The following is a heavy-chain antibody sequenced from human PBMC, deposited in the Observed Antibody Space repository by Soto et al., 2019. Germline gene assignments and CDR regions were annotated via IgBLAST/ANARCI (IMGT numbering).Heavy chain of an antibody. J-gene: IGHJ4*02. Sequence: SETLSLTCTVSGGSISSSSYYWGWIRQPPGKGLEWIGSIYYSGSTYYNPSLKSRVTISVDRSKNQFSLKLSSVTAADTAVYYCARHLVRYFDWLLYYFDYWGQGTLVTVSS. CDR2: IYYSGST. CDR1: GGSISSSSYY. D-gene: IGHD3-9*01. CDR3: ARHLVRYFDWLLYYFDY. V-gene: IGHV4-39*01.